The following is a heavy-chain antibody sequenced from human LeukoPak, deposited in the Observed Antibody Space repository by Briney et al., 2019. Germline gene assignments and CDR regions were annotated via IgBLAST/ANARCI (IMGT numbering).Heavy chain of an antibody. CDR3: ARGSWATVTIAGPHDY. D-gene: IGHD4-17*01. J-gene: IGHJ4*02. CDR1: GYTXTDYH. Sequence: GASVKVSCKASGYTXTDYHIHGVRQAPGQGLEWMGWINPNSGGTNYAQNFQGRVTMTRDTSISTAYMEVSRLRSDDTAIYYCARGSWATVTIAGPHDYWGQGTLVTVSS. V-gene: IGHV1-2*02. CDR2: INPNSGGT.